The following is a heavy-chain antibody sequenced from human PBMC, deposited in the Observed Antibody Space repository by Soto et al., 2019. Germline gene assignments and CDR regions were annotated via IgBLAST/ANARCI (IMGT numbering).Heavy chain of an antibody. CDR2: INSDGSST. CDR3: ARDGYYDFWSGLHTYYYYYGMDV. D-gene: IGHD3-3*01. CDR1: GFTFSSYW. J-gene: IGHJ6*02. Sequence: GGSLRLSCAASGFTFSSYWMHGVRQAPGKGLVWVSRINSDGSSTSYADSVKGRFTISRDNAKNTLYLQMNSLRAEDTAVYYCARDGYYDFWSGLHTYYYYYGMDVWGQGTTVTVSS. V-gene: IGHV3-74*01.